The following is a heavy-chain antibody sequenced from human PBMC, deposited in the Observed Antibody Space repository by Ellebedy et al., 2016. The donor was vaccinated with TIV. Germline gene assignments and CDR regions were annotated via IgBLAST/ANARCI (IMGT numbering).Heavy chain of an antibody. CDR2: ISAYNGNT. D-gene: IGHD6-19*01. CDR3: AREAGTVSYYYGMDV. Sequence: ASVKVSXXASGYTFTSYGISWVRQAPGQGLEWMGWISAYNGNTNYAQKLQGRVTMTTDTSTSTAYMELRSLRSDDTAVYYCAREAGTVSYYYGMDVWGQGTTVTVSS. V-gene: IGHV1-18*01. CDR1: GYTFTSYG. J-gene: IGHJ6*02.